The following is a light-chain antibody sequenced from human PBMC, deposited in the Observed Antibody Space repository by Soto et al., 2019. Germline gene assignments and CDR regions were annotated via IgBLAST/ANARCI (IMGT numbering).Light chain of an antibody. CDR1: QSFSVNY. CDR2: GAS. V-gene: IGKV3-20*01. J-gene: IGKJ2*01. CDR3: QPYNNN. Sequence: EIVLTQSPDTLSLSPGERATLSCRASQSFSVNYFAWFQQKPGQAPRLLIYGASNRDTGIPHRFSGSGSGTEFTLTISSLQPDDFATYYCQPYNNNFGQGTKVDIK.